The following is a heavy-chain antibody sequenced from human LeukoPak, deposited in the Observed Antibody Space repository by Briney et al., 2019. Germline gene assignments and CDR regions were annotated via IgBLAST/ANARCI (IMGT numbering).Heavy chain of an antibody. D-gene: IGHD3-10*01. Sequence: PSETLSLTCTVAGGSISSSSYYWGWIRQPPGKGLEWIGSIYYSGSTYYNPSLKSRVTISVDTSKNQFSLKLSSVTAADTAVYYCARLITMVRGVIITGSWYFDLWGRGTLVTVSS. V-gene: IGHV4-39*01. CDR2: IYYSGST. J-gene: IGHJ2*01. CDR3: ARLITMVRGVIITGSWYFDL. CDR1: GGSISSSSYY.